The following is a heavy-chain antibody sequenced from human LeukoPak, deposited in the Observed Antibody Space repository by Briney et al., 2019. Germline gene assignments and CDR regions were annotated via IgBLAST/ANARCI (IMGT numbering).Heavy chain of an antibody. V-gene: IGHV4-59*11. CDR2: IYYSGST. Sequence: SETLSLTCTVSGGSISSHYWSWIRQPPGKGLEWIGYIYYSGSTNYNPSLKSRVTISVDTSKNQFSLKLSSVTAADTAVYYCARSNWNYVGWFDPWGQGTLVTVSS. CDR3: ARSNWNYVGWFDP. D-gene: IGHD1-7*01. J-gene: IGHJ5*02. CDR1: GGSISSHY.